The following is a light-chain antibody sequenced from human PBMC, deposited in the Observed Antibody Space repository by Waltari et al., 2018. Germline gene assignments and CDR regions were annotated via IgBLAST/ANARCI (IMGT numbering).Light chain of an antibody. CDR1: QDITSY. CDR3: QQYDALPLT. Sequence: DIHMTQSPSSLSASIGDRVIITCRASQDITSYLNWYQQKPGKAPNLLIYAANRLESGVPSRFSGSGSGTEFILTISSLQPEDFATYYCQQYDALPLTFGGGTKVEI. J-gene: IGKJ4*01. V-gene: IGKV1-39*01. CDR2: AAN.